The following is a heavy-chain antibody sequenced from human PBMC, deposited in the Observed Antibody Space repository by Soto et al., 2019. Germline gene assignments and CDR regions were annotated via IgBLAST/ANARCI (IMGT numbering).Heavy chain of an antibody. V-gene: IGHV5-10-1*01. CDR3: ASTGPGGYDPSYGMDV. CDR2: IDPSDSYT. CDR1: GYSFTSYW. J-gene: IGHJ6*02. Sequence: GESLKISCKGSGYSFTSYWISWVRQMPGKGLEWMGRIDPSDSYTDYSPSFQGHVTISADKSISTAYLQWSSLKASDTAMYYCASTGPGGYDPSYGMDVWGQGTTVTVSS. D-gene: IGHD5-12*01.